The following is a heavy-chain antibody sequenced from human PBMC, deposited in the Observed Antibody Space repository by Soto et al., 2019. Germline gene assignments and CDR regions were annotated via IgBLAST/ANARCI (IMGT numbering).Heavy chain of an antibody. CDR1: GFTFSDYY. J-gene: IGHJ4*02. CDR2: ISSSGSTI. V-gene: IGHV3-11*01. CDR3: AKDTDSSGYYYVVLGYFDY. Sequence: GGSLRLSCAASGFTFSDYYMSWIRQAPGKGLEWVSYISSSGSTIYYADSVKGRFTISRDNAKNSLYLQMNSLRAEDTAVYYCAKDTDSSGYYYVVLGYFDYWGQGTLVTVSS. D-gene: IGHD3-22*01.